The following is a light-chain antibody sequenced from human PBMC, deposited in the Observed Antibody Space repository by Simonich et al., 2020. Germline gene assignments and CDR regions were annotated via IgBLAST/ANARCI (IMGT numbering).Light chain of an antibody. V-gene: IGKV4-1*01. J-gene: IGKJ2*01. CDR3: QQYYSTPYT. CDR1: QSVLYSSNNKHY. Sequence: DIVMTQSPDSLAVSLGERATINCKSRQSVLYSSNNKHYLAWYQQKPGKPPKLLIYWASTRESGVPDRFSGSGSGTDFTLTISSLQAEDVAVYYCQQYYSTPYTFGQGTKLEIK. CDR2: WAS.